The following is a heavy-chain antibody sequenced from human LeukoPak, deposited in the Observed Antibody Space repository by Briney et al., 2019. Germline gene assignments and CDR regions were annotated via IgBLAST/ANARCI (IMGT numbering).Heavy chain of an antibody. CDR2: IRYDGSNK. J-gene: IGHJ4*02. Sequence: GGSLRLPCAASGFTFSSYGMHWVRQAPGKGLEWVAFIRYDGSNKYYADSVKGRFTISRDNSKNTLYLQMNSLRADDTAVHYCAKDSGSSGINAFDYWGQGTLVTVSS. D-gene: IGHD6-19*01. CDR3: AKDSGSSGINAFDY. CDR1: GFTFSSYG. V-gene: IGHV3-30*02.